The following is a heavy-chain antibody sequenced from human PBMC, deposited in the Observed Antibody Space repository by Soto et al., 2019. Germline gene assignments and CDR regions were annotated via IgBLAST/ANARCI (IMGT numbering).Heavy chain of an antibody. CDR2: MNPNSGNT. V-gene: IGHV1-8*01. J-gene: IGHJ6*02. D-gene: IGHD3-22*01. CDR1: GYTFTSYD. Sequence: ASVKVSCKASGYTFTSYDINWVRQATGQGLEWMGWMNPNSGNTGYAQKFQGRVTMTRNTSISTAYMELSSLRSEDTAVYYCARGHYYDSSGYYSTSLIYYYYGMDVWGQGTTVTVSS. CDR3: ARGHYYDSSGYYSTSLIYYYYGMDV.